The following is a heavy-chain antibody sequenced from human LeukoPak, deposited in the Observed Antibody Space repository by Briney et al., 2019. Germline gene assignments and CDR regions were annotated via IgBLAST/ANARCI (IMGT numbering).Heavy chain of an antibody. J-gene: IGHJ6*04. V-gene: IGHV3-48*03. CDR1: GFTFSSYE. CDR3: AELGITMIGGV. D-gene: IGHD3-10*02. Sequence: GGSLRLSCAPSGFTFSSYEMKWVRQAPGEGLEWVSYISSSGSTIYYADSVKGRFTISRDNAKNSLYLQMNSLRAEDTAVYYCAELGITMIGGVWGKGTTVTISS. CDR2: ISSSGSTI.